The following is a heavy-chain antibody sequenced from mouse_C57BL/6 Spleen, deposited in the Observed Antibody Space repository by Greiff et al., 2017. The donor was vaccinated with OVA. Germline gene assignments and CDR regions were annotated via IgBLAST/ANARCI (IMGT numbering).Heavy chain of an antibody. CDR3: ARSFITTVAYFDY. Sequence: LVESGAELVRPGTSVKVSCKASGYAFTNYLIEWVKQRPGQGLEWIGVINPGSGGTNYNEKFKGKATLTADKSSSTAYMQLSSLTSEDSAVYFCARSFITTVAYFDYWGQGTTLTVSS. CDR1: GYAFTNYL. J-gene: IGHJ2*01. D-gene: IGHD1-1*01. V-gene: IGHV1-54*01. CDR2: INPGSGGT.